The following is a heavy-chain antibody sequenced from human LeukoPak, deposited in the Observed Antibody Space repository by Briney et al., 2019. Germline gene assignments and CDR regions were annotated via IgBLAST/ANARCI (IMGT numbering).Heavy chain of an antibody. Sequence: PSETLSLTCTVSGGSISGYYWSWIRQPPGKGLEWIGYIYYSGSTNYNPSLKSRVTISVDTSKNQFSLKLSSVTAADTAVYYCARASGWYYDFWSGYRGNYYYMDVWGKGTTVTVSS. CDR3: ARASGWYYDFWSGYRGNYYYMDV. CDR1: GGSISGYY. J-gene: IGHJ6*03. CDR2: IYYSGST. V-gene: IGHV4-59*01. D-gene: IGHD3-3*01.